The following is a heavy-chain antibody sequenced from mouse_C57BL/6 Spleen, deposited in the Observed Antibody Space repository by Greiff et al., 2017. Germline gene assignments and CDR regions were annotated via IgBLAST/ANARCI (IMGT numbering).Heavy chain of an antibody. CDR3: ARDSSGYYAMDY. J-gene: IGHJ4*01. Sequence: VQLQQSGAELVKPGASVKISCKASGYAFSSYWMNLVKQRPGKGLEWIGQIYPGDGDTNYNGKFKGKATLTADKSSSTAYMQLSSLTSEDSAVYFCARDSSGYYAMDYWGQGTSVTVSS. V-gene: IGHV1-80*01. CDR2: IYPGDGDT. D-gene: IGHD3-2*02. CDR1: GYAFSSYW.